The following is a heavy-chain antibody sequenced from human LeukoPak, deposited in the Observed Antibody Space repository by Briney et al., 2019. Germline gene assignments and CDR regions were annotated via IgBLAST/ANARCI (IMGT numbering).Heavy chain of an antibody. D-gene: IGHD3-22*01. CDR3: AKDDYYDSSGDPNWFDP. V-gene: IGHV3-48*01. CDR2: ISSSSTTI. J-gene: IGHJ5*02. Sequence: GGSLRLSCAASGFTFSSYSMMWVRQAPGKGLEWVSYISSSSTTIHYADSVKGRFTISRDNAKNSVYLQMNSLRAEDTAVYFCAKDDYYDSSGDPNWFDPWGQGTLVTVSS. CDR1: GFTFSSYS.